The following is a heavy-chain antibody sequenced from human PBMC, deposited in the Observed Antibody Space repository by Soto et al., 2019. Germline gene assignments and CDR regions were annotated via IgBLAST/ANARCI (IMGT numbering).Heavy chain of an antibody. Sequence: QVQLQESGPGLVKPSDTLSLTCAVSGYSISSSNWWGWIRQPPGKGLEWIGYIYYSGTTYYNPSLKSRVTLSVDTSKNQFPLKLTSVTAVDAAVYYCARREIQGPIDYWGQGALVTVSS. V-gene: IGHV4-28*01. CDR3: ARREIQGPIDY. CDR1: GYSISSSNW. D-gene: IGHD1-26*01. CDR2: IYYSGTT. J-gene: IGHJ4*02.